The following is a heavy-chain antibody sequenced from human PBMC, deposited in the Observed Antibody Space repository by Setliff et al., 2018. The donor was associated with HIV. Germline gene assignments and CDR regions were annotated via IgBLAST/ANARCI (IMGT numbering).Heavy chain of an antibody. D-gene: IGHD6-6*01. CDR1: GFTFSASP. CDR2: ISYDGRNK. V-gene: IGHV3-30*04. J-gene: IGHJ4*02. Sequence: LRLSCEASGFTFSASPIHWVRQAPGKGLEWAAVISYDGRNKFYIDSVKGRFTLSRDNSKNTVYLQMNSLRPEDTGVYYCVRDGKIGARLDYWGPGTQVTVSS. CDR3: VRDGKIGARLDY.